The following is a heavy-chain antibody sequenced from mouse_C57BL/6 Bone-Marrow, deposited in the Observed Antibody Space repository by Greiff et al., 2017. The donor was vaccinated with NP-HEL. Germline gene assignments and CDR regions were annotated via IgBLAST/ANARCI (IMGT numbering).Heavy chain of an antibody. J-gene: IGHJ3*01. D-gene: IGHD1-1*01. CDR2: TFYSGIT. CDR1: GFSINSDCY. V-gene: IGHV3-3*01. CDR3: AREGGFYYGSSPWFAY. Sequence: EVQLQQSGPSLVRPSQTLSLTCTVTGFSINSDCYWIWIRQFPGNKLEYIGYTFYSGITYYNPSLESRTYITRDTSKNQFSLKLSSVTTEDTATYYCAREGGFYYGSSPWFAYWGQGTLVTVSA.